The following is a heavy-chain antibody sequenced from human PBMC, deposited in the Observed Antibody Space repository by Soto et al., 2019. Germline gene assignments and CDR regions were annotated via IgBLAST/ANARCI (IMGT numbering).Heavy chain of an antibody. CDR3: ARGPPYIAVAGTRWFDP. Sequence: KPSETLSLTCAVYGGSFSGYYWSWIRQPPGKGLEWIGEINHSGSTNYNPSPKSRVTISVDTSKNQFSLKLSSVTAADTAVYYCARGPPYIAVAGTRWFDPWRQGTLVTVSS. D-gene: IGHD6-19*01. V-gene: IGHV4-34*01. CDR1: GGSFSGYY. J-gene: IGHJ5*02. CDR2: INHSGST.